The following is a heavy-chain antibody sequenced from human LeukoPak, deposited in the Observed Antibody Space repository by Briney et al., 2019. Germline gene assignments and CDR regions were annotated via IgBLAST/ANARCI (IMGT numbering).Heavy chain of an antibody. Sequence: GGSLRLSCAASRFTFSSYAMHWVRQAPGKGLEWVTVISYDGSNQYYTGSVKGRFTISRDNSKNTLYLQMNSLRTEDRAVYYCARGLQRHVDTTMVSRLWDYWGQGTLVTVSS. V-gene: IGHV3-30*04. D-gene: IGHD5-18*01. CDR1: RFTFSSYA. J-gene: IGHJ4*02. CDR2: ISYDGSNQ. CDR3: ARGLQRHVDTTMVSRLWDY.